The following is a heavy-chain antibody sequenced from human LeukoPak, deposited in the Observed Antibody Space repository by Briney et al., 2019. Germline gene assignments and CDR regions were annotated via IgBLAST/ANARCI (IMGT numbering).Heavy chain of an antibody. CDR3: ARQAYSSNLGWFDP. CDR2: IYNSGST. CDR1: GGSISSSTYY. Sequence: PSETLSLTCSVSGGSISSSTYYWGWIRQPPGKGLEWIGNIYNSGSTYYNPSLKSRVTISVDTSKNQFSLKLSSVTAADTAVYYYARQAYSSNLGWFDPWGQGTLVTVSS. V-gene: IGHV4-39*01. D-gene: IGHD6-13*01. J-gene: IGHJ5*02.